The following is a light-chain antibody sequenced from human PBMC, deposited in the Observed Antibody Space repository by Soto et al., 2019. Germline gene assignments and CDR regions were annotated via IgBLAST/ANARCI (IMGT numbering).Light chain of an antibody. CDR2: EVN. CDR1: SSDIGGYNY. J-gene: IGLJ1*01. V-gene: IGLV2-14*01. CDR3: CSYSTSNTHNYV. Sequence: QSALTQPASVSGSPGQSITVSCTGTSSDIGGYNYVSRYQHHPGKAPQLIIYEVNLRPSGVSDRFSASKSGDTASLTISGLQAGDEADYYCCSYSTSNTHNYVFGTGTKLTVL.